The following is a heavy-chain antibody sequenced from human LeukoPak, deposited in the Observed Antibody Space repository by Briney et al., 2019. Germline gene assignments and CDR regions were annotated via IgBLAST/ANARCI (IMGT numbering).Heavy chain of an antibody. CDR2: INHSGST. CDR1: GESFSGYY. Sequence: SETLSLTCAVYGESFSGYYCTWIRQPPGKGLEWIGEINHSGSTNYNPSLKSRITISVDTSKNQFSLKLSSVTAADTAMYYCARDPSGWYGKGPSDYWGQGTLVTVSS. D-gene: IGHD6-19*01. CDR3: ARDPSGWYGKGPSDY. V-gene: IGHV4-34*01. J-gene: IGHJ4*02.